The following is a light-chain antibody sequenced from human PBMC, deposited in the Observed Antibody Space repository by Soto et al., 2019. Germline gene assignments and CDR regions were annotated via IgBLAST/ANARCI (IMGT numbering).Light chain of an antibody. J-gene: IGKJ1*01. V-gene: IGKV3-20*01. CDR1: QSVSSSY. CDR2: GAS. Sequence: EIVLTQSPGTLSLSPGERVTLSCRAGQSVSSSYLAWYQQKPGQAPRPLIYGASSRAIGIPDRFSGSGSGTDFTLTISRLEPEDFAVYYCQQYGSSPWTFGQGTKVEIK. CDR3: QQYGSSPWT.